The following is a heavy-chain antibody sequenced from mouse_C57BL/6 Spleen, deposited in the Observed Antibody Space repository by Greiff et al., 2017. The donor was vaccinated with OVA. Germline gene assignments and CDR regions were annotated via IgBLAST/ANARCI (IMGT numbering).Heavy chain of an antibody. CDR1: GYTFTDYE. J-gene: IGHJ4*01. Sequence: VKLMESGAELVRPGASVTLSCKASGYTFTDYEMHWVKQTPVHGLEWIGAIDPETGGTAYNQKFKGKAILTADKSSSTAYMELRSLTSEDSAVYYCTRVDYWGQGTSVTVSS. CDR3: TRVDY. CDR2: IDPETGGT. V-gene: IGHV1-15*01.